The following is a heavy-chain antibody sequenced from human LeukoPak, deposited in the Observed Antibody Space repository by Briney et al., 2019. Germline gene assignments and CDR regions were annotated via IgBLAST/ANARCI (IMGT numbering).Heavy chain of an antibody. D-gene: IGHD3-10*02. V-gene: IGHV3-9*01. CDR1: GFTFDDYA. CDR2: ISWNSGSI. CDR3: AKFFTGEYVRAFDV. Sequence: GGSLRLSCAASGFTFDDYAMHWVRQAPGKGLEWVSGISWNSGSIGYADSVKGRFTISRDNAKNSLYLQMNSLRAEDTAVYYCAKFFTGEYVRAFDVWGQGTMVTVSS. J-gene: IGHJ3*01.